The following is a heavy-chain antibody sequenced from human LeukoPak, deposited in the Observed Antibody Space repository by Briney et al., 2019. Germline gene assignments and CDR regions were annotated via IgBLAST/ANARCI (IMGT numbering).Heavy chain of an antibody. Sequence: SETLSLTCTVSGGSISSSSYSWGWIRQPPGKGLEWIGSIYYSGSTSYNPSLKSRVTISVDTSKNQFSLKLSSVTAADTAVYYCARHVEVAVAAYFDYWGQGTLVTVSS. V-gene: IGHV4-39*01. CDR1: GGSISSSSYS. J-gene: IGHJ4*02. CDR3: ARHVEVAVAAYFDY. D-gene: IGHD6-19*01. CDR2: IYYSGST.